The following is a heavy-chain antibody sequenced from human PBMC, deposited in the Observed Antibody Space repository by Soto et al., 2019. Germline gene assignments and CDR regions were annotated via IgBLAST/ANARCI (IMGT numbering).Heavy chain of an antibody. CDR1: GGSISSYY. CDR3: ARDPGVDPHWFDP. CDR2: IYYSGST. V-gene: IGHV4-59*01. D-gene: IGHD2-15*01. Sequence: PSETLSLTCTVSGGSISSYYWSWIRQPPGKGLEWIGYIYYSGSTNYNPSLKSRVTISVDTSKNQFSLKLSSVTAADTAVYYCARDPGVDPHWFDPWGQGTLVTVSS. J-gene: IGHJ5*02.